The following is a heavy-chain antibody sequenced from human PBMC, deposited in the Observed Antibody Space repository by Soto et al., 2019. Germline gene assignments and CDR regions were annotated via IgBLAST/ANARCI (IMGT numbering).Heavy chain of an antibody. CDR2: IYYSGST. V-gene: IGHV4-59*01. CDR3: AKDAMGNSGNYLGGIDY. D-gene: IGHD1-26*01. Sequence: SETLSLTCTVSGGSISSYYWSWIRQPPGKGLEWIGYIYYSGSTNYNPSLKSRVTISVDTSKNQFSLKLSSVTAADTAVYYCAKDAMGNSGNYLGGIDYWGHGTLVTVSS. CDR1: GGSISSYY. J-gene: IGHJ4*01.